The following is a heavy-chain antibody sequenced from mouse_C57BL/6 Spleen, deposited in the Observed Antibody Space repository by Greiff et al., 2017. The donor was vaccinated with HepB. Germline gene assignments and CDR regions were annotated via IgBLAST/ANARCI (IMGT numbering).Heavy chain of an antibody. Sequence: VKLQQSGAELVKPGASVKISCKASGYAFSSYWMNWVKQRPGKGLEWIGQIYPGDGDTNYNGKFKGKATLTADKSSSTAFMQLSSLTSEDAAVYFCARRDSSHYYAMDYWGQGTSVTVPS. CDR2: IYPGDGDT. D-gene: IGHD1-1*01. J-gene: IGHJ4*01. CDR3: ARRDSSHYYAMDY. CDR1: GYAFSSYW. V-gene: IGHV1-80*01.